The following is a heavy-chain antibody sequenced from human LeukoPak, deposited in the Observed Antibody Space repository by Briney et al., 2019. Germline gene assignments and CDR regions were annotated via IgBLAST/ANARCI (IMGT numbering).Heavy chain of an antibody. J-gene: IGHJ4*02. CDR1: GHTFSGTGWY. D-gene: IGHD3-10*01. CDR3: ARDGPAQMVDLDY. Sequence: DSVKVSCKASGHTFSGTGWYLYWLRQAPEQGLECMGWIHPNNGDTAYAQKFEGRVAMTRDTSISTAYMELRRLRPDDTAVYFCARDGPAQMVDLDYWGQGTLVTVSS. CDR2: IHPNNGDT. V-gene: IGHV1-2*02.